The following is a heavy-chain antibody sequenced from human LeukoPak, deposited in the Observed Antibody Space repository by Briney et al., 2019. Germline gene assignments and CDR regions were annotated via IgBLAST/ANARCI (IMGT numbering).Heavy chain of an antibody. CDR1: GYTLTELS. Sequence: ASVKVSCKVSGYTLTELSMHWVRQAPGKGLEWMGGFDPEDGETIYAQKFQGRVTMTEDTSTDTAYMELSSLRSEDTAVYYCATVFVDCSSTSCPFDPWGQGTLVTVSS. D-gene: IGHD2-2*01. CDR2: FDPEDGET. J-gene: IGHJ5*02. V-gene: IGHV1-24*01. CDR3: ATVFVDCSSTSCPFDP.